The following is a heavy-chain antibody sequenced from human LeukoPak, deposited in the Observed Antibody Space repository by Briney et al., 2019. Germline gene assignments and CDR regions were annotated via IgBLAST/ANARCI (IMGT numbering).Heavy chain of an antibody. V-gene: IGHV1-69*05. Sequence: GTSVKVSCKASGGTFSSYAISWVRQAPRQGLEWMGGIIPIFGTANYAQKFQGRVTITTDESTSTAYMELSSLRSEDTAVYYCASSTTVTTYYYYMDVWGKGTTVTVSS. D-gene: IGHD4-11*01. CDR3: ASSTTVTTYYYYMDV. CDR2: IIPIFGTA. CDR1: GGTFSSYA. J-gene: IGHJ6*03.